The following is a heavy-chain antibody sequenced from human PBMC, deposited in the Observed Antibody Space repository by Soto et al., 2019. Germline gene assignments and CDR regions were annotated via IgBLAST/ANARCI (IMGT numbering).Heavy chain of an antibody. V-gene: IGHV5-10-1*01. Sequence: PGESLKISCKGSGYRFTSYWITWVRQMPGKGLEWMGRIDPTDSYTNYSPSFQGHVTISADKSISTAYLQWSSPKASDTAMYYGARLPPMDVWGQGTTVTVSS. J-gene: IGHJ6*02. CDR3: ARLPPMDV. CDR2: IDPTDSYT. CDR1: GYRFTSYW.